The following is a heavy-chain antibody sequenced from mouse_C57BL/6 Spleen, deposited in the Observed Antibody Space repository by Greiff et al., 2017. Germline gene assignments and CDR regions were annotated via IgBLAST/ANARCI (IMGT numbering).Heavy chain of an antibody. Sequence: VKLMESGPGLVAPSQSLSITCTVSGFSLTSYGVHWVRQPPGKGLEWLVVIWSDGSTTYNSALKSRLSISKDNSKSQVFLKMNSLQTDDTAMYYCARHNDYYGNPDYWGQGTTLTVSS. V-gene: IGHV2-6-1*01. CDR1: GFSLTSYG. CDR3: ARHNDYYGNPDY. D-gene: IGHD1-1*01. J-gene: IGHJ2*01. CDR2: IWSDGST.